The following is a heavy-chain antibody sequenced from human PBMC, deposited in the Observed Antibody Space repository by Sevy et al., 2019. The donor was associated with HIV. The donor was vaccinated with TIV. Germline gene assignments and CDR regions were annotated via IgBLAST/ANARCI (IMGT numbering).Heavy chain of an antibody. CDR1: GFTFSEYG. J-gene: IGHJ4*02. D-gene: IGHD3-16*01. Sequence: GGSMRLSCAASGFTFSEYGMHWVRQAPGKGLEWVAVISHDGRNNKYNADSVKGRFTISRDNSKNMLYLQMNSLRAEDTAIYYCARDRGEILSSAFKNWGQGTLVTVSS. V-gene: IGHV3-30*04. CDR3: ARDRGEILSSAFKN. CDR2: ISHDGRNNK.